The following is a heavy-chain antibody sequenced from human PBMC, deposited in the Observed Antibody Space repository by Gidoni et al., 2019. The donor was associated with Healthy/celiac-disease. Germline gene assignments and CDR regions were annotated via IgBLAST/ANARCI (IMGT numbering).Heavy chain of an antibody. CDR3: AKHPWGLGIAVAGTSVGWFDP. CDR2: ISGSGGST. D-gene: IGHD6-19*01. V-gene: IGHV3-23*01. CDR1: GFTFSSYA. Sequence: EVQLLESGGGLVQPGGSLRLSCAASGFTFSSYALSWVRQAQGKGLGWVSAISGSGGSTYYADSVKGRFTISRDNSKNTLYLQMNSLRAEDTAVYYCAKHPWGLGIAVAGTSVGWFDPWGQGTLVTVSS. J-gene: IGHJ5*02.